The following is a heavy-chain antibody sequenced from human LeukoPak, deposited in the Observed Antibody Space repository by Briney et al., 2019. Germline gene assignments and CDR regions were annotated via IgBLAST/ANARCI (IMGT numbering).Heavy chain of an antibody. CDR1: GFTFSSHG. CDR3: ARNSNPNYYYYYMDV. J-gene: IGHJ6*03. Sequence: SGGSLRLSCAASGFTFSSHGINWVRQAPGKGLEWVSGISPSGSISYYADSVKGRFTISRDNSKNTVSLQMNSLRAEDTALYYCARNSNPNYYYYYMDVWGKGTTVTVSS. D-gene: IGHD4-11*01. V-gene: IGHV3-23*01. CDR2: ISPSGSIS.